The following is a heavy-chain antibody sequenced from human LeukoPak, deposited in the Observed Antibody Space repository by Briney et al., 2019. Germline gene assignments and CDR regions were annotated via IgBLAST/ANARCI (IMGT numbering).Heavy chain of an antibody. J-gene: IGHJ4*02. V-gene: IGHV4-59*01. CDR2: IYYSGST. D-gene: IGHD6-19*01. Sequence: SETLSLTCTVSGGSISSYYWSWIRQPPGKGLEWIGYIYYSGSTSYNPSLKSRVTISVDTSKNQFSLKLSSVTAADTAVYYCAGGGGSGWYGEDHYFDYWGQGTLVTVSS. CDR3: AGGGGSGWYGEDHYFDY. CDR1: GGSISSYY.